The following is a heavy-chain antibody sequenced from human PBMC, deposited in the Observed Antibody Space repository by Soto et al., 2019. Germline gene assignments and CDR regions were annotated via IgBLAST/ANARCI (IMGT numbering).Heavy chain of an antibody. CDR2: MYYSGST. CDR1: SGCISSTSFY. D-gene: IGHD3-3*01. V-gene: IGHV4-39*01. Sequence: TLLLTFTVSSGCISSTSFYWGCISQPPGKGLEWIGSMYYSGSTYYNPSLKSRVTMSVDTSKNQFSLKLRSVTAADTAVYYCARSSSREFRYLEWVDPLDCWGQGTPVTVSS. CDR3: ARSSSREFRYLEWVDPLDC. J-gene: IGHJ4*02.